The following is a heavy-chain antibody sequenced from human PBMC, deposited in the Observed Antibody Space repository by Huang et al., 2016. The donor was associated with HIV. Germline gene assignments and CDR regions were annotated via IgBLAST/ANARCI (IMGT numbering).Heavy chain of an antibody. J-gene: IGHJ6*03. D-gene: IGHD5-12*01. CDR3: ARDLWLRDLYYYYYMDV. CDR2: ISYDGRNK. Sequence: QVQLVESGGGVVQPGRSLRLSCAASRFTFSNYAMHWVRQAPGKGLDLVSVISYDGRNKYYADSVKGRFTISRDNSKNTRYLQMNSLRAEDTAVYYCARDLWLRDLYYYYYMDVWGKGTTVTVSS. CDR1: RFTFSNYA. V-gene: IGHV3-30*04.